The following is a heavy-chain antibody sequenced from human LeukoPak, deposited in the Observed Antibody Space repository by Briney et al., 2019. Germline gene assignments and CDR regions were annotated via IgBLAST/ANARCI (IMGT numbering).Heavy chain of an antibody. CDR1: GGSISDYY. V-gene: IGHV4-59*01. J-gene: IGHJ4*02. Sequence: SETLSLTCTVSGGSISDYYWSWVRQPPGKGLEWVGYLYYSGSTNYNPSLKSRVTISIDTSKNQVSLKLNSVTTADTAVYYCASGSHDTGSGWGRFDYWGQGALVTVSS. CDR2: LYYSGST. D-gene: IGHD6-19*01. CDR3: ASGSHDTGSGWGRFDY.